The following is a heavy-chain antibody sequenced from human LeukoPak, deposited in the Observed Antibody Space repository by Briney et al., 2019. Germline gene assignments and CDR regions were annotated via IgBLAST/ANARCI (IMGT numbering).Heavy chain of an antibody. V-gene: IGHV3-15*01. J-gene: IGHJ4*02. CDR2: IKSKRDGETT. Sequence: TGGSLRLSCAGSGFNFQYAWMTWVRQAPGKRLEWVGRIKSKRDGETTDYAALVKSRFSISRDASKNTVYLQMNSLRTEDTAVYYCTSLVGSPTYWGQGTLVAVSS. CDR3: TSLVGSPTY. CDR1: GFNFQYAW. D-gene: IGHD4-23*01.